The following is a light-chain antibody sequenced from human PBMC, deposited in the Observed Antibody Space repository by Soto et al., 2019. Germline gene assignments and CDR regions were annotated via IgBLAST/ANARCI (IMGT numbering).Light chain of an antibody. CDR1: QSVSSNY. CDR3: QPYGNSHLWT. Sequence: VLRQSPGTLSLSPGDRVTLXXRSSQSVSSNYLAWYQQKPGQAPRLXXYCASSRAIGIPDRFSGSGSGTDLTLTISRLEPGDYAVYYCQPYGNSHLWTFGPGTNVDIK. CDR2: CAS. V-gene: IGKV3-20*01. J-gene: IGKJ3*01.